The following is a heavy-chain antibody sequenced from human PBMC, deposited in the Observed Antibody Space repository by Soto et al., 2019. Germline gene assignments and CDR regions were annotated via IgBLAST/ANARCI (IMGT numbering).Heavy chain of an antibody. CDR3: ARDLPNYDFWSGRYYYYGMDV. CDR2: ISAYNGNT. J-gene: IGHJ6*02. D-gene: IGHD3-3*01. Sequence: GASVKVSCKASGYTFTSYGISWVRQAPGQGLEWMGWISAYNGNTNYAQKLQGRVTMTTDTSTSTAYMERRSLRSDDTGVYYCARDLPNYDFWSGRYYYYGMDVWGQGTTVTVSS. V-gene: IGHV1-18*01. CDR1: GYTFTSYG.